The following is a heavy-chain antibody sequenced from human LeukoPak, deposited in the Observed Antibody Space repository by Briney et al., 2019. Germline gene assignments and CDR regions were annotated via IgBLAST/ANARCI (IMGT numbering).Heavy chain of an antibody. CDR1: GYTLTELS. D-gene: IGHD3-16*01. V-gene: IGHV1-24*01. CDR2: FDPEDGET. CDR3: AILTSWGSGEDY. Sequence: GPVKVSCKVSGYTLTELSMHWVRQAPGKGLEWMGGFDPEDGETIYAQKFQGRVTMTEDTSTDTAYMELSSLRSEDTAMYYCAILTSWGSGEDYWGQGTLVTVSS. J-gene: IGHJ4*02.